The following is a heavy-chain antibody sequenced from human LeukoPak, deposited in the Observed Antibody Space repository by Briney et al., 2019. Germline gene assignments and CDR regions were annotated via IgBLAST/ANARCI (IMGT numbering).Heavy chain of an antibody. CDR1: GLTFSNYA. V-gene: IGHV3-23*01. CDR2: IFGAGKNTT. Sequence: GGSLRLSCEASGLTFSNYAMNWVRQAPGKGLEWVSIIFGAGKNTTYYADSVKGRFTVSRDNSKDTLYLQMTSLRPEDTAIYYCAKRNTMVRGGPCFDYWGRGILVTVSS. D-gene: IGHD3-10*01. CDR3: AKRNTMVRGGPCFDY. J-gene: IGHJ4*02.